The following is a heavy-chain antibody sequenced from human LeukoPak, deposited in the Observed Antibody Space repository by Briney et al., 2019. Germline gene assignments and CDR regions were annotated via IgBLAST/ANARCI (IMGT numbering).Heavy chain of an antibody. J-gene: IGHJ6*02. CDR3: ARAGYSNSSRDNYYYYYGMDV. CDR1: GGTFSSYA. D-gene: IGHD6-13*01. CDR2: IIPIFGTT. Sequence: SVKVSCKASGGTFSSYAISWVRQAPRQGLEWMGGIIPIFGTTNYAQTFQGRVTITADESTSTAYMELSSLRSEDTAVYYCARAGYSNSSRDNYYYYYGMDVWGQGTTVTVSS. V-gene: IGHV1-69*13.